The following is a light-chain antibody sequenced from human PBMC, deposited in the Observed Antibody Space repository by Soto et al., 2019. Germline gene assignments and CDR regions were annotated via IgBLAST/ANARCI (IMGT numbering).Light chain of an antibody. Sequence: QYVLTPPPSASGTTGQRVFISCSGSSSNLGGTNYAYWYQQLPGAAPKLLMHSNNLRPSGVPERISGSKSGTSASLAISGLRSEDEAVYYCASWDDRLGAVIFGGGTKVTVL. J-gene: IGLJ2*01. V-gene: IGLV1-47*02. CDR3: ASWDDRLGAVI. CDR1: SSNLGGTNY. CDR2: SNN.